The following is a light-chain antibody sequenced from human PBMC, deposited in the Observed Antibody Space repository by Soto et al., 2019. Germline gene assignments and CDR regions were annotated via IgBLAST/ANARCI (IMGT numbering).Light chain of an antibody. Sequence: EIVMTQSPATLSVSPGERATLSCRASQSVSSNLAWYQQKPGQAPRLLIYGASTRATGIPARFSGSGSGTEFTLTISSLQSEDFAVYYCQQYNNWPRLFTFGHGTKVDIK. J-gene: IGKJ3*01. CDR2: GAS. CDR1: QSVSSN. CDR3: QQYNNWPRLFT. V-gene: IGKV3-15*01.